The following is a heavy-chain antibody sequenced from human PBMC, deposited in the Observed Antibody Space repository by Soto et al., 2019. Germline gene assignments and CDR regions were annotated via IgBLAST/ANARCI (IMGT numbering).Heavy chain of an antibody. D-gene: IGHD2-15*01. CDR2: ISGSGDRT. CDR3: VKDVGGNPSTEPH. V-gene: IGHV3-23*01. J-gene: IGHJ1*01. Sequence: EVQLQESGGGLVQPGGSLRLSCAASGITIRNYPMSWVRQAPGKGLDWVSGISGSGDRTYYADSAKGRFTISKDFSKNSLSLQLDSLRVEDTAVYFCVKDVGGNPSTEPHWGQGTLVTVSS. CDR1: GITIRNYP.